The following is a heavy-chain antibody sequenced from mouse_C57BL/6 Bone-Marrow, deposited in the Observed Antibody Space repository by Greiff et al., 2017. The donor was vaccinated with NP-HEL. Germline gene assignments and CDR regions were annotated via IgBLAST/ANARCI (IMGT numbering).Heavy chain of an antibody. CDR3: ARWDYGSSYWDY. V-gene: IGHV1-67*01. J-gene: IGHJ2*01. Sequence: VQLQQSGPELVRPGASVKISCKGSGYTFTDYAMHWVKQSHAKSLEWIGVISTYYGDASYNQKFKDKATMTVDKSSSTAYIELARLTSEASADYSCARWDYGSSYWDYWGQGTTLTVSS. CDR2: ISTYYGDA. CDR1: GYTFTDYA. D-gene: IGHD1-1*01.